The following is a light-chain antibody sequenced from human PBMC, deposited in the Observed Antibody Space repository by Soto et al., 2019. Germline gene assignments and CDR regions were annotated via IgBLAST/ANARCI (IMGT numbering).Light chain of an antibody. J-gene: IGKJ4*01. CDR1: QSVGRT. V-gene: IGKV3-15*01. Sequence: EIVMTQSPATLSVSPGERATLSCRASQSVGRTLAWYQQKPGQAPRLLIYGASTRATGIPARFSGSGSGTEFTLTISSLQFEDFAIYSCQQYNHWPPLTFGGGTKVEIK. CDR3: QQYNHWPPLT. CDR2: GAS.